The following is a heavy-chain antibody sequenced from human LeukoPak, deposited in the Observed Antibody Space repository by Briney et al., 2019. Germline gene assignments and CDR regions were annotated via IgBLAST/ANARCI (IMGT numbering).Heavy chain of an antibody. CDR3: ARGGALRYFDWLSYYYYGMDV. Sequence: SETLSLTCTVSGGSISSYYWSWIRQPPGKGLEWIGYIYYSGSTNYNPSLKSRVTISVDTSKNQFSLKLSSVTAADTAVYYCARGGALRYFDWLSYYYYGMDVWGQGTTVTVSS. CDR2: IYYSGST. D-gene: IGHD3-9*01. CDR1: GGSISSYY. J-gene: IGHJ6*02. V-gene: IGHV4-59*01.